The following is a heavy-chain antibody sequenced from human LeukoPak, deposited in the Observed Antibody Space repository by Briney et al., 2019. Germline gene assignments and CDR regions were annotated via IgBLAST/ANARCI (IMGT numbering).Heavy chain of an antibody. V-gene: IGHV3-30-3*01. CDR1: GCTFSSYA. Sequence: PGGSLRLSCAASGCTFSSYAMHWVRQAPGKGLEWVALISYDGSNNYYADSVKGRFTISRDNSKNTLYLQMNSLRAEDTAVYYCAKVGLRVPRDYYYYMDVWGKGTTVTVSS. CDR3: AKVGLRVPRDYYYYMDV. J-gene: IGHJ6*03. CDR2: ISYDGSNN. D-gene: IGHD3-10*01.